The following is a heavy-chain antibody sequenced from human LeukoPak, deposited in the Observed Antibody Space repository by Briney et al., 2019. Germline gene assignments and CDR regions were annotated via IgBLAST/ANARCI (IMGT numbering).Heavy chain of an antibody. D-gene: IGHD3-22*01. V-gene: IGHV3-7*03. CDR1: GFTFSSYW. CDR2: IKQDGSEK. J-gene: IGHJ3*02. Sequence: GGSLRLSCAASGFTFSSYWMSWVRQAPGKGLEWVANIKQDGSEKYYVDSVKGRFTISRDNSKNTLYLQMNSLRAEDTAVYYCANGEKRITMIVVVNAFDIWGQGTMVTVSS. CDR3: ANGEKRITMIVVVNAFDI.